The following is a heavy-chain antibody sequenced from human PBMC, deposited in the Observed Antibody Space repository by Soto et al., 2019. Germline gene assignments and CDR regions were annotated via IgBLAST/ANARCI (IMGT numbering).Heavy chain of an antibody. CDR3: ASGRVLRYFDWLFLFDY. CDR2: IIPIFGTA. D-gene: IGHD3-9*01. CDR1: GGTFSSYA. J-gene: IGHJ4*02. Sequence: QVQLVQSGAEVKKPGSSVKVSCKASGGTFSSYAISWVRQAPGQGLEWMGGIIPIFGTANYAQKFQARVTITADESTSTAYMELSSLRSEDTAVNYCASGRVLRYFDWLFLFDYWGQGTLVTVSS. V-gene: IGHV1-69*01.